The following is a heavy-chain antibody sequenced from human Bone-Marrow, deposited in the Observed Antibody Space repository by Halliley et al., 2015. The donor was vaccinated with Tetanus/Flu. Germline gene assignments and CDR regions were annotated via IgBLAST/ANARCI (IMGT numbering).Heavy chain of an antibody. Sequence: QLVQSGAEVKKPGASVRLSCKATGYRFIDYFIDWVRQAPGQGPEWVGRIDPHGGRTTYAQRLEGRVSVTRVMSTTTVFMELFSLTSGDAAVYYCTGGRLDEVGSWYSGYFGRGGRGTLVTVSS. CDR3: TGGRLDEVGSWYSGYFGR. D-gene: IGHD6-13*01. V-gene: IGHV1-46*04. CDR2: IDPHGGRT. CDR1: GYRFIDYF. J-gene: IGHJ2*01.